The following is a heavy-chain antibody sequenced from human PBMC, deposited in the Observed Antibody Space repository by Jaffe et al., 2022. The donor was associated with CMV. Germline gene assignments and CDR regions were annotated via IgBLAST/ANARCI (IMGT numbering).Heavy chain of an antibody. CDR1: GFTFSNYW. Sequence: EVQLVESGGGLVQPGGSLRLSCAASGFTFSNYWMHWVRRAPGKGLVWVSLIHSDGSRTDYADSVKGRFTISRDNAKNTLYLQMNSLSAEDTAVYYCARAPARGDYEVGKLNWFDPWGQGTLVTVSS. V-gene: IGHV3-74*01. J-gene: IGHJ5*02. D-gene: IGHD4-17*01. CDR2: IHSDGSRT. CDR3: ARAPARGDYEVGKLNWFDP.